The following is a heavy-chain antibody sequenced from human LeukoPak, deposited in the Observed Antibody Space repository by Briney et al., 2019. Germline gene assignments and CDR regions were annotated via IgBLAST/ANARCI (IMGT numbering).Heavy chain of an antibody. V-gene: IGHV1-2*02. CDR2: INPNSGGT. J-gene: IGHJ4*02. Sequence: ASVKVSCKASGYTFTGYYMHWVRQAPGQGLEWMGWINPNSGGTNYAQKFQGRVTMTRDTSISTAYMELSRLRSDDTAVYYCARADARRTRIVVVMGYWGQGTLVTVSS. CDR1: GYTFTGYY. CDR3: ARADARRTRIVVVMGY. D-gene: IGHD3-22*01.